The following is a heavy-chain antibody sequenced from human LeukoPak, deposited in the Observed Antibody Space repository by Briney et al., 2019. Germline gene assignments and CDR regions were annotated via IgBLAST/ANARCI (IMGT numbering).Heavy chain of an antibody. J-gene: IGHJ4*02. Sequence: PGGSLRLSCAASGFPVSNNYMTWVRQAPGKGLEWVSVIYSGGSTYYADSVKGRFTISRDNSKNTLYLQMNSLRAEDTAVYYCASGWNGGDRIDYWGQGTLVTVPS. CDR1: GFPVSNNY. CDR3: ASGWNGGDRIDY. D-gene: IGHD2-21*01. CDR2: IYSGGST. V-gene: IGHV3-66*01.